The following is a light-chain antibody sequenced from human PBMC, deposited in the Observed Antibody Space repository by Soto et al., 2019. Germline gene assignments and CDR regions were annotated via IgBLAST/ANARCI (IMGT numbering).Light chain of an antibody. CDR1: QSVSSD. CDR2: GAF. J-gene: IGKJ1*01. Sequence: ERALTESPATESVPPGERGTLSCRASQSVSSDLAWYQQKPGQAPRLLIYGAFTRATGIPARFSVSGSGTEFTLTISSLQSEDFAFYYCQQYNDWPPWTCGQGTKGDIK. CDR3: QQYNDWPPWT. V-gene: IGKV3-15*01.